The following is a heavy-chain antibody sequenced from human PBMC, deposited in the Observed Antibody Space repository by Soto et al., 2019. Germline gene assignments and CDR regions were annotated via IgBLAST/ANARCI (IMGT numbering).Heavy chain of an antibody. V-gene: IGHV4-34*01. CDR3: AGNWNDEKGPTPLKDAFDI. CDR1: GGSFSGYY. D-gene: IGHD1-1*01. Sequence: SETLSLTCAVYGGSFSGYYWSWIRQPPGKGLEWIGEINHSGSTNYNPSLKSRVTISVDTSKNQFSLKLSSVTAADTAVYYCAGNWNDEKGPTPLKDAFDIWGQGTMVTVSS. J-gene: IGHJ3*02. CDR2: INHSGST.